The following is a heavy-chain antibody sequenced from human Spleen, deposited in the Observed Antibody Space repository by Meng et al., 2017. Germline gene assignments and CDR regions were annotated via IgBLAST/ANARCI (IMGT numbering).Heavy chain of an antibody. CDR1: GYTFTSYG. Sequence: ASVKVSCKASGYTFTSYGISWVRQAPGQGLEWMGWINPNSGGTNYAQKFQGRVTMTRDTSISTAYMELSRLRSDDTAVYYCARSVRGVIAYWGQGTRVTISS. J-gene: IGHJ4*02. V-gene: IGHV1-2*02. D-gene: IGHD3-10*01. CDR2: INPNSGGT. CDR3: ARSVRGVIAY.